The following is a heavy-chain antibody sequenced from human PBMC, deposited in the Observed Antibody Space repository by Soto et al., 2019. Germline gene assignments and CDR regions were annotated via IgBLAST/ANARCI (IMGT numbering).Heavy chain of an antibody. J-gene: IGHJ6*02. D-gene: IGHD2-8*01. Sequence: QGQLVQSGAEVKKPGASVKLSCKASGFTFSNYGLNWVRQAPGQGLEWMGWVSANNGHTNYAQNLQGRGSMTTDTSTSTAYMELRGLTFDDTAVYYCARDIESVTAKHFFYYYAMDVWGQGTTVTVSS. CDR1: GFTFSNYG. V-gene: IGHV1-18*01. CDR3: ARDIESVTAKHFFYYYAMDV. CDR2: VSANNGHT.